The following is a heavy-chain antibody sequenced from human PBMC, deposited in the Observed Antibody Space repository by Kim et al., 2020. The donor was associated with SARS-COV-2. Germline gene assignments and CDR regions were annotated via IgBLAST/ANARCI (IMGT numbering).Heavy chain of an antibody. D-gene: IGHD5-18*01. CDR3: ARGLRGYSRLGY. Sequence: SETLSLTCAVYGGSFSGYYWSWIRQPPGKGLEWIGEINHSGSTNYNPSLKSRITISVDTSKNQFSLKLSSVTAADTAVYYCARGLRGYSRLGYWGQGTLVTVSS. J-gene: IGHJ4*02. CDR1: GGSFSGYY. CDR2: INHSGST. V-gene: IGHV4-34*01.